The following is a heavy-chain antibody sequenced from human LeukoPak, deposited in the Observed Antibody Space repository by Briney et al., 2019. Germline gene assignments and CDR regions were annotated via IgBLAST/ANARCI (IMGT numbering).Heavy chain of an antibody. CDR3: AKDTTAWWYHRAYMNV. J-gene: IGHJ6*03. Sequence: GSLRLSCAASGFSLSTYALSCVRPAPGGGLEWVAAISGSGDKTYHADSVKGRFTISKDNSENRLSLQMDSLRAEDTAVYFCAKDTTAWWYHRAYMNVWGKGTTVTVSS. D-gene: IGHD2-15*01. CDR1: GFSLSTYA. CDR2: ISGSGDKT. V-gene: IGHV3-23*01.